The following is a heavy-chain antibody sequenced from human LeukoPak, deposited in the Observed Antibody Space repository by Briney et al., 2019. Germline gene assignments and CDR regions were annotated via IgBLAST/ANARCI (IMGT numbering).Heavy chain of an antibody. J-gene: IGHJ6*02. CDR3: ARAGLGSMDV. CDR2: IIPILGIA. D-gene: IGHD3-10*01. V-gene: IGHV1-69*04. CDR1: GGTFISYA. Sequence: SVKVSCKASGGTFISYAISWVRQAPGQGLEWMGRIIPILGIANYAQKFQGRVTITADKSTSTAYMELSSLRSEDTAVYYCARAGLGSMDVWGQGTTVTVSS.